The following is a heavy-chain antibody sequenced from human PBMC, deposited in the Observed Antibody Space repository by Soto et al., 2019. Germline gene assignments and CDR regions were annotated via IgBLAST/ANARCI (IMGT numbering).Heavy chain of an antibody. Sequence: GGSLRLSCAASGFTFSSYGMHWVRQAPGKGLEWVAVIWYDGSNKYYADSVKGRFTISRDNSKNTLYLQMNSLRAEDTAVYYCARDRYYYGSGRGPLGYWGQGTLVTVSS. CDR1: GFTFSSYG. CDR3: ARDRYYYGSGRGPLGY. D-gene: IGHD3-10*01. CDR2: IWYDGSNK. J-gene: IGHJ4*02. V-gene: IGHV3-33*01.